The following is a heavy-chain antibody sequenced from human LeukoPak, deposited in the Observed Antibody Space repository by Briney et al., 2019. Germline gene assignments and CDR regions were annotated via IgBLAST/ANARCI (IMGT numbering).Heavy chain of an antibody. D-gene: IGHD4-11*01. J-gene: IGHJ6*03. CDR1: GFTFSSYE. CDR3: ARPYRYYYYYMDV. Sequence: GGSLRLSCAASGFTFSSYERNWVRQAPGKGLEWVSYISSSGSTIYYADSVKGRFTISRDNAKNSLYLQMNSLRAEDTAVYYCARPYRYYYYYMDVWGKGTTVTVSS. V-gene: IGHV3-48*03. CDR2: ISSSGSTI.